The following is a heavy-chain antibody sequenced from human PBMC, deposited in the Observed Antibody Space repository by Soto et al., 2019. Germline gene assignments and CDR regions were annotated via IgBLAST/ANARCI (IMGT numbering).Heavy chain of an antibody. D-gene: IGHD4-17*01. CDR2: IWYDGSNK. V-gene: IGHV3-33*01. J-gene: IGHJ3*02. CDR1: GFTFSSYG. CDR3: AVGTVTTSKSAFEI. Sequence: GGSLRLSCAASGFTFSSYGMHWVRPAPGKGLEWVAVIWYDGSNKYYADSVKGRFTISRDNSKNTLYLQMNSLRAEDTAVYYCAVGTVTTSKSAFEIWGQGTMVTVSS.